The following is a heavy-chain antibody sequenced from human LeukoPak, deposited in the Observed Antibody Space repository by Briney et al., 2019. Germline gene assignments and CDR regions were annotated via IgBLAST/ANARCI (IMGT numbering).Heavy chain of an antibody. CDR1: GFTFSSYA. Sequence: TGGSLRLSCAASGFTFSSYAMSWVRQAPGKGLEWVSGISGSGGSTYYADSVKGRFTISRDNSKNTLYLQMTSLRAEDTAVYYCAKDQVWIVVGSFDYWGQGTLATVSS. D-gene: IGHD3-22*01. CDR3: AKDQVWIVVGSFDY. J-gene: IGHJ4*02. CDR2: ISGSGGST. V-gene: IGHV3-23*01.